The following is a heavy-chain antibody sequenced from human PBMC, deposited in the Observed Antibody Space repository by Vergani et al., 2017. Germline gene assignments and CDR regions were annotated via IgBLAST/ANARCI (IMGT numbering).Heavy chain of an antibody. CDR3: ARTPLAPSTSHYYYYYGMDV. D-gene: IGHD2-2*01. CDR2: INPNSGGT. V-gene: IGHV1-2*06. J-gene: IGHJ6*02. CDR1: GYTFTGYY. Sequence: QVQLVQSGAEVKKPGASVKVSCKASGYTFTGYYMHWVRQAPGQGLEWMGRINPNSGGTNYAQKFQGRVTMTRDTSISTAYMELSRLRSDDTAVYYCARTPLAPSTSHYYYYYGMDVWGQGTTVTVSS.